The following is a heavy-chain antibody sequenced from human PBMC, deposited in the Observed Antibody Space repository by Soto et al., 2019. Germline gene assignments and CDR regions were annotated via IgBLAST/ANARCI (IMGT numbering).Heavy chain of an antibody. Sequence: GGSLRLSCAASGFTFSSYWMSWVRQAPGKGLEWVANIKQDGSEKYYVDSVKGRFTISRDNAKNSLYLQMNSLRAEDTAVYYCSLDAEEWLFRGRYYYYYMDVWGKGTTVTVSS. CDR3: SLDAEEWLFRGRYYYYYMDV. D-gene: IGHD3-3*01. CDR2: IKQDGSEK. CDR1: GFTFSSYW. J-gene: IGHJ6*03. V-gene: IGHV3-7*01.